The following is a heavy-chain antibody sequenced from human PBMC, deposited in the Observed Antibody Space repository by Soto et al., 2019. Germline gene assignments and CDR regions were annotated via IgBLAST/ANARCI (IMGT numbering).Heavy chain of an antibody. D-gene: IGHD3-9*01. V-gene: IGHV3-30-3*01. CDR2: ISYDGSNK. CDR3: ANYDILTGYYRLDY. Sequence: GGSLRLSCAASGFTFSSYAMHWVRQAPGKGLEWVAVISYDGSNKYYADSVKGRFTIPRDNSKNTLYLQMNSLRAEDTAVYYCANYDILTGYYRLDYWGQGTLVTVSS. CDR1: GFTFSSYA. J-gene: IGHJ4*02.